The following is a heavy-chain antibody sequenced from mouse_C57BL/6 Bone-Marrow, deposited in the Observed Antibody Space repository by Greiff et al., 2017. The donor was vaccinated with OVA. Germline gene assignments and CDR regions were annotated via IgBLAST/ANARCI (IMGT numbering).Heavy chain of an antibody. CDR1: GFNIKDYY. CDR2: IDPEDGDT. D-gene: IGHD1-1*01. J-gene: IGHJ1*03. V-gene: IGHV14-1*01. CDR3: TTPITTVVAPSYFDV. Sequence: EVKLQESGAELVRPGASVKLSCTASGFNIKDYYMHWVKQRPEQGLEWIGRIDPEDGDTEYAPKFQGKATMTADTSSNTAYLQLSSLTSEDTAVYYCTTPITTVVAPSYFDVWGTGTTVTVSS.